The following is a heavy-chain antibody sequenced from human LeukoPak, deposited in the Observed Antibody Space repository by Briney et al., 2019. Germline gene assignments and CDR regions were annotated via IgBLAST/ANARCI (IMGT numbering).Heavy chain of an antibody. CDR1: GGSISSNNW. CDR2: IYHSGSA. Sequence: SETLSLTCGVSGGSISSNNWWSWVRQPPGQSLEWLGEIYHSGSANYNPSLKSRVTISVDKSKNQLSLKLISVTAADTAVYYCARDVGTALVTGDYWGQGTLVTVSS. CDR3: ARDVGTALVTGDY. D-gene: IGHD5-18*01. V-gene: IGHV4-4*02. J-gene: IGHJ4*02.